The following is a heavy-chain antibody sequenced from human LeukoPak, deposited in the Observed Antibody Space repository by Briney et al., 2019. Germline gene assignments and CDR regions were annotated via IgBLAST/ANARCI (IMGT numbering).Heavy chain of an antibody. Sequence: GASVKVSCKASGYTFTSYAMHWVRQAPGQRLEWMGWINAGNGNTKYSQKFQGRVTITRDTSASTAYMELSSLRSEDTAVYYCAGPARLLWFGESPHGIWGQGTMVTVSS. V-gene: IGHV1-3*01. J-gene: IGHJ3*02. CDR2: INAGNGNT. D-gene: IGHD3-10*01. CDR1: GYTFTSYA. CDR3: AGPARLLWFGESPHGI.